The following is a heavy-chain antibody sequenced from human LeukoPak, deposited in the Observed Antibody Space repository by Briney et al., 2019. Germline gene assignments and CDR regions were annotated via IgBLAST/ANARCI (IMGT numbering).Heavy chain of an antibody. CDR1: RFTFSSYT. CDR3: ASMPSTEIYYFYYMDV. D-gene: IGHD2-2*01. V-gene: IGHV3-23*01. CDR2: ISANAVST. Sequence: GGSLRLSCADSRFTFSSYTMNWVRQAPGKGLEWVSGISANAVSTYYADSVEGRSTISRDNSKNTLYLHMDRLGTEDTAVYYCASMPSTEIYYFYYMDVWGKGTTVTVSS. J-gene: IGHJ6*03.